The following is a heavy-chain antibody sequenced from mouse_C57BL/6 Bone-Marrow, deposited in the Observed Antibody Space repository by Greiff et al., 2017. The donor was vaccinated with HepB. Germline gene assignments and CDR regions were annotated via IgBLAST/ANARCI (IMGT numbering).Heavy chain of an antibody. CDR3: ARSDYYGSSDY. CDR2: INPSTGGT. D-gene: IGHD1-1*01. J-gene: IGHJ2*01. Sequence: EVKLQESGPELVKPGASVKISCKASGYSFTGYYMNWVKQSPEKSLEWIGEINPSTGGTTYNQKFKAKATLTVDKSSSTAYMQLKSLTSEDSAVYYCARSDYYGSSDYWGQGTTLTVSS. V-gene: IGHV1-42*01. CDR1: GYSFTGYY.